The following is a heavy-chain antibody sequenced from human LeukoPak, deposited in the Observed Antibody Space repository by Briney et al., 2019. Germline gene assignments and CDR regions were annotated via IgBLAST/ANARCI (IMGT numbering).Heavy chain of an antibody. CDR2: IIPIFGTA. J-gene: IGHJ4*02. D-gene: IGHD3-10*01. V-gene: IGHV1-69*01. CDR1: GGTFSSYA. Sequence: SVKVSCKASGGTFSSYAISWMRQAPGQGLEWMGGIIPIFGTANYAQKFQGRVTITADESTSTAYMELSSLRSEDTAVYYCARARITMVRGVYLGGYFDYWGQGTLVTVSS. CDR3: ARARITMVRGVYLGGYFDY.